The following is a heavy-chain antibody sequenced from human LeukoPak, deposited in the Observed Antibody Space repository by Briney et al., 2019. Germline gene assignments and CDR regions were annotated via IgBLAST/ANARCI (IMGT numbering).Heavy chain of an antibody. Sequence: ASVKVSCKASGYTFTSYGISWVRQAPGQGLEWMGWISAYNGNTNYAQKLQGRVTMTTDTSTSTAYMELRSLRSDDTAVYYCARVNYYGSGSYYFDYWGQGTLVTDSS. CDR3: ARVNYYGSGSYYFDY. V-gene: IGHV1-18*01. CDR2: ISAYNGNT. CDR1: GYTFTSYG. J-gene: IGHJ4*02. D-gene: IGHD3-10*01.